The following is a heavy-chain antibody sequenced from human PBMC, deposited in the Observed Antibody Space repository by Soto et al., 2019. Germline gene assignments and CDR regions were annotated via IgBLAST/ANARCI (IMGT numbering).Heavy chain of an antibody. D-gene: IGHD2-15*01. J-gene: IGHJ4*02. V-gene: IGHV3-23*01. Sequence: GGSLRISCAASGFTVSSYAMSWVRQAPGKGLEWVSAISGSGGSTYYADSVKGRFTISRDNSKNTLYLQMNSLRAEDTAVYYCAKDGGIVVVPAASYCSGGSCYSGYFDYWGQGTLVTVS. CDR3: AKDGGIVVVPAASYCSGGSCYSGYFDY. CDR2: ISGSGGST. CDR1: GFTVSSYA.